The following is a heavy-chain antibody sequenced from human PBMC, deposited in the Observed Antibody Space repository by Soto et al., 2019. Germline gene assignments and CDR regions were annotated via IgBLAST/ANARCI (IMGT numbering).Heavy chain of an antibody. V-gene: IGHV1-2*02. D-gene: IGHD2-15*01. CDR1: GFSFTGYY. Sequence: ASVKVSCKASGFSFTGYYIHWLRQAPGQGLEWMGWINAHSGGTEYAQKLQGRITLTRDTSSATAYLTLTSLTSDDTALYYCATGLPRLLADRLARWGQGNQVTV. CDR3: ATGLPRLLADRLAR. CDR2: INAHSGGT. J-gene: IGHJ5*02.